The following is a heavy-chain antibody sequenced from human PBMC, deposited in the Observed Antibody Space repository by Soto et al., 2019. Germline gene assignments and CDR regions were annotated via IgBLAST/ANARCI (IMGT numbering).Heavy chain of an antibody. D-gene: IGHD3-22*01. Sequence: QVQLVESGGGVVQPGRSLRLSCAASGFTFSSYGMHWVRQAPGKGLEGVAVISYDGSNKYYADSVKGRFTISRDNSKNTLYLQMNSLISEYTAVYYWARDYYDSSGYQPHDYWGHGTLVTASS. CDR2: ISYDGSNK. CDR1: GFTFSSYG. CDR3: ARDYYDSSGYQPHDY. V-gene: IGHV3-30*03. J-gene: IGHJ4*01.